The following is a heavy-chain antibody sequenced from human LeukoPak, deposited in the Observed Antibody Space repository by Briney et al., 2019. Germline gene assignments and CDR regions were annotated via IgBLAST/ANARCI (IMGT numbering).Heavy chain of an antibody. CDR1: GFTFSSYG. CDR3: AKVPERQWLATDY. V-gene: IGHV3-23*01. J-gene: IGHJ4*02. Sequence: GGSLRLSCAASGFTFSSYGMHWVRQAPGKGLEWVSAIGGSGGSTYYADSVKGRFTISRDNSKNTLYLQMNSLRAEDTAVYYCAKVPERQWLATDYWGQGTLVTVSS. CDR2: IGGSGGST. D-gene: IGHD6-19*01.